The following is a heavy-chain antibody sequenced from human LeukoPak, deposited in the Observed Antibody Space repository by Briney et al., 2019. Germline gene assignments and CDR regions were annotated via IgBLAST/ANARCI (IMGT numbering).Heavy chain of an antibody. CDR2: IGPNSGGT. Sequence: ASVKVSCKASGYTFTCYYMHWVRQAPGQGLEWMGRIGPNSGGTNYAQKFQGRVTMTRDTSISTAYMELSRLRSDDTAVYYCARDHTYYDFWSGYYFDPFDYWGQGTLVTVSS. J-gene: IGHJ4*02. V-gene: IGHV1-2*06. D-gene: IGHD3-3*01. CDR3: ARDHTYYDFWSGYYFDPFDY. CDR1: GYTFTCYY.